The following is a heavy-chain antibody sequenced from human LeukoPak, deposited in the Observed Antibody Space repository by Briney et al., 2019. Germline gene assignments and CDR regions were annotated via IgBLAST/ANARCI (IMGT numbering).Heavy chain of an antibody. J-gene: IGHJ4*02. Sequence: GGSLRLSCAASGFTFSYCAMTWVRQAPGKGLEWVSAISGSGGSAYYADSVKGRFTISSDNSKNTLYLQMNSLRAEDTAVYYCAKVQGNWGYPYYLDYWGQGTLVTVSS. V-gene: IGHV3-23*01. CDR3: AKVQGNWGYPYYLDY. CDR2: ISGSGGSA. CDR1: GFTFSYCA. D-gene: IGHD7-27*01.